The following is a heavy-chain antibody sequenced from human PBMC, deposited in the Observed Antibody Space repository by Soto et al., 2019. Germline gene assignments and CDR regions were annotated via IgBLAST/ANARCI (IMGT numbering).Heavy chain of an antibody. V-gene: IGHV1-69*01. CDR1: GGTFSSYA. J-gene: IGHJ1*01. CDR2: IIPMFGTV. CDR3: ASVGFP. Sequence: QVHLVQSGAEVRTPGSAVKVSCKASGGTFSSYAISWVRQAPGQGLEWMGGIIPMFGTVKYAQKLQDRVTITADESTSTAYMELSSLGSEDTAMYYCASVGFPWGQGTMVTVSS. D-gene: IGHD1-26*01.